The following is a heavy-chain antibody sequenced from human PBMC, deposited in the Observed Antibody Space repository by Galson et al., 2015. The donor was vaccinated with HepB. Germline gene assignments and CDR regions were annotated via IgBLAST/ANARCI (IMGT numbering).Heavy chain of an antibody. Sequence: LTCTVSGGSISSSSYYWGWIRQPPGKGLEWIGSIYYSGSTYYNPSLKSRVTISVDTSKNQFSLKLSSVTAADTAVYYCARRSYYYDSSGYRGNAFDIWGQGTMVTVSS. V-gene: IGHV4-39*07. J-gene: IGHJ3*02. D-gene: IGHD3-22*01. CDR2: IYYSGST. CDR1: GGSISSSSYY. CDR3: ARRSYYYDSSGYRGNAFDI.